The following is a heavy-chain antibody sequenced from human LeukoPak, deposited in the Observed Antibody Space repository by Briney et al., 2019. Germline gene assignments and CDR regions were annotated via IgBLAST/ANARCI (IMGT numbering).Heavy chain of an antibody. D-gene: IGHD3-22*01. CDR2: ISGSGGST. J-gene: IGHJ4*02. CDR1: GFTFSSYA. Sequence: SGGSLRLSSAASGFTFSSYAMSWVRQAPGKGVEGVSVISGSGGSTYYADSVKGRFTISRDNSKNTLYLQMNSLRAEDTAVYYCAKGGTMIVVVSLFDYWGQGTLVTVSS. V-gene: IGHV3-23*01. CDR3: AKGGTMIVVVSLFDY.